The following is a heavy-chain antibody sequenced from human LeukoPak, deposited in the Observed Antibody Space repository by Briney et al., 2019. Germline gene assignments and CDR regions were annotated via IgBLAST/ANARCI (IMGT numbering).Heavy chain of an antibody. CDR1: GGSISSSSYY. J-gene: IGHJ2*01. V-gene: IGHV4-39*01. CDR3: ASLAARSDWYFDL. D-gene: IGHD6-6*01. CDR2: IYYSGST. Sequence: SETLSLTCTVSGGSISSSSYYWGWIRQPPWKGLELIGSIYYSGSTYYNPSLKSRVTISVDTSKNQFSPKLSSVNAADTAVYYCASLAARSDWYFDLWGRGTLVTVSS.